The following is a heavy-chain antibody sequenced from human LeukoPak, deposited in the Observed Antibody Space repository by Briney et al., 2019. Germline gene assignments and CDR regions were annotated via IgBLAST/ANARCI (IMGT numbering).Heavy chain of an antibody. CDR3: ATGAMITSGSFYYMDV. D-gene: IGHD3-16*01. V-gene: IGHV1-24*01. J-gene: IGHJ6*03. CDR1: GSTFTELS. CDR2: FDPEDGET. Sequence: ASVKLSCKASGSTFTELSIHWGRQAPGQGLEWMGGFDPEDGETIYAQKFQGRVTMTEDTSTDTAYMELSSLRSEDTAVYYCATGAMITSGSFYYMDVWGKGTTVTISS.